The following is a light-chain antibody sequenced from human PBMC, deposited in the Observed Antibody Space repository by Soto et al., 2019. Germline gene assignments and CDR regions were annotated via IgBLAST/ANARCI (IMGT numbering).Light chain of an antibody. CDR3: QHYRTS. CDR2: GAS. CDR1: QSVGSSY. V-gene: IGKV3-20*01. Sequence: EIVLTQSPGTLSLSPGERAPLPCRASQSVGSSYLAWSQQKPGQAPRQLIYGASSRATGIPDRFSGSGSGTDFTLTITRLEPEDFAVYYCQHYRTSFGGGTRVEIK. J-gene: IGKJ4*01.